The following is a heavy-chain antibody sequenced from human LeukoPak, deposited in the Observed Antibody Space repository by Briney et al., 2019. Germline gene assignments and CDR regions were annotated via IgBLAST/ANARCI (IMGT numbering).Heavy chain of an antibody. CDR1: GCNFSSYW. Sequence: GGSLRLSCVVSGCNFSSYWMNWVRQAPGKGLEWVANIKHDGSEKYYVDSVKGRFSISRDNAKKSLYLQMNSLRAEDTAVYYCARALSHCLDYWGQGTLVTVSS. D-gene: IGHD3-16*01. CDR3: ARALSHCLDY. J-gene: IGHJ4*02. CDR2: IKHDGSEK. V-gene: IGHV3-7*01.